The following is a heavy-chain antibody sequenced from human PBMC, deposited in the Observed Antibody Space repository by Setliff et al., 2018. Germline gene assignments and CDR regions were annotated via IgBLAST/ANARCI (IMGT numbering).Heavy chain of an antibody. D-gene: IGHD3-3*01. Sequence: GGSLRLSCAASGLTFNSYAISWVRQAPGKGLEWVSTVSVSGDNTYYTDPVKGRFTTSRDNSKNTVSLQMSSLRTEDTAIYFCAGQGPIFGSGLIPGFDQWGQGTMVTAPQ. V-gene: IGHV3-23*01. CDR2: VSVSGDNT. J-gene: IGHJ4*02. CDR3: AGQGPIFGSGLIPGFDQ. CDR1: GLTFNSYA.